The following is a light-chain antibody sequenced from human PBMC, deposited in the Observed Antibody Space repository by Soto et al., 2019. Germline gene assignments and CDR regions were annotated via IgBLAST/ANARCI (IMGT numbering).Light chain of an antibody. J-gene: IGKJ4*01. CDR2: AAS. Sequence: DIPLTQSPCSVSASLGDAVTITCRASQGIGTSLAWYQQKTEEAPNSLIYAASSFQSGVPSRFCANGSATDFTPTISDLQPEDFATYYCLQYDTYPLAFGGGTKVEIK. CDR3: LQYDTYPLA. V-gene: IGKV1D-16*01. CDR1: QGIGTS.